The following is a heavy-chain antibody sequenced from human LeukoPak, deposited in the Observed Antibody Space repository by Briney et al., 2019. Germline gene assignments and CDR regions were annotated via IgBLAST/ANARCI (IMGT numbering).Heavy chain of an antibody. CDR2: IYTSGNT. J-gene: IGHJ6*03. Sequence: PSQTLSLTCTVSGGSISSGGYYWSWIRQPAGKGLEWIGRIYTSGNTNYNPSLKSRVTMSVDTSNNEFSLKLNSVTAADTAVYYCARTYDSPGYYSPDYYYMDVWGKGTTVTISS. V-gene: IGHV4-61*02. CDR3: ARTYDSPGYYSPDYYYMDV. D-gene: IGHD3-22*01. CDR1: GGSISSGGYY.